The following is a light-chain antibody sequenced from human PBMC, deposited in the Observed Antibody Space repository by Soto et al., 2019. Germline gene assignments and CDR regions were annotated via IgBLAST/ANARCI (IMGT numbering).Light chain of an antibody. J-gene: IGKJ1*01. V-gene: IGKV2-28*01. CDR2: LGS. CDR1: RSLLHSNGYNY. CDR3: MKAIQTRT. Sequence: DIVMTQSPLSLPVTPGEPASISCRSSRSLLHSNGYNYLDWYLQKPGQSPQLLIYLGSYRASGVPERFSGSGSGTDFTLKISRLEAEDVGVYYCMKAIQTRTFGQGTKVDIK.